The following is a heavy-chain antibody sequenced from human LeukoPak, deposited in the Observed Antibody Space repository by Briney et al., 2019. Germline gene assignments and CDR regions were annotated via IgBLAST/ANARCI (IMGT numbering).Heavy chain of an antibody. CDR1: GGSVSSDSYY. CDR3: ARMVTSTYYFDY. J-gene: IGHJ4*02. CDR2: IYYSRST. Sequence: SETLSLTCTVSGGSVSSDSYYWSWLRQPPGKGLEWIGHIYYSRSTNYKPSLKSRVTISVDTSKNQFSLKVSSVTAADTAVYYCARMVTSTYYFDYWGQGTLVTVSS. D-gene: IGHD4-23*01. V-gene: IGHV4-61*01.